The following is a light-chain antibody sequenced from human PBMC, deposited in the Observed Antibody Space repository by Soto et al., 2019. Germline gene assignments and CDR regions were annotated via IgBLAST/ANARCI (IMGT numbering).Light chain of an antibody. CDR3: NSYISSSTPYV. CDR1: SSDVGDYHY. CDR2: DVT. J-gene: IGLJ1*01. Sequence: QSVLTQPASVSGSPGQSITISCTGTSSDVGDYHYVSWYQLHPGKAPKLMIYDVTNRPSGVSNRFSGSKSGNTASLTISGLQADDEADYYCNSYISSSTPYVFGTGTKLTVL. V-gene: IGLV2-14*03.